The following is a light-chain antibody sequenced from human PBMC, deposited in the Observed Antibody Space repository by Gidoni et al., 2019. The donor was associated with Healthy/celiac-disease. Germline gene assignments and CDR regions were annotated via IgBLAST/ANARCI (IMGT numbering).Light chain of an antibody. CDR1: KLGDKY. CDR2: QDS. J-gene: IGLJ2*01. CDR3: QAWDSSTVV. Sequence: SSELTQPPSVSVSPGQTASITCSGDKLGDKYACWYQQKPDQSPVLVIYQDSKRPSGIPDRFSGSNSGNTATLTISGTQAMDEADYYCQAWDSSTVVFGGGTKLTVL. V-gene: IGLV3-1*01.